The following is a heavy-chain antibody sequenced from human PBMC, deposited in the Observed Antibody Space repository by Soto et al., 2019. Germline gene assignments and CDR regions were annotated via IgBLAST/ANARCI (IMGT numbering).Heavy chain of an antibody. CDR2: ISYDGSNK. J-gene: IGHJ6*02. CDR3: ARDWSNYVGSYYGMDV. D-gene: IGHD4-4*01. V-gene: IGHV3-30-3*01. CDR1: GFTFSNYA. Sequence: QVQLVESGGGVVQPGRSLRLSCAASGFTFSNYAMHWVRQAPGKGLEWVAVISYDGSNKYYADSVKGRFTISRDNSKNTLNLQMNRLSAEDTAVYYCARDWSNYVGSYYGMDVWGQGTTVTVSS.